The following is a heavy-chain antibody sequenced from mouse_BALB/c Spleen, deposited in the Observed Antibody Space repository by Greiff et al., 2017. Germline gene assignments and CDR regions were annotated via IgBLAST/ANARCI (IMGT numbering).Heavy chain of an antibody. CDR2: IDPANGNT. CDR3: ARGHDYGYGFAY. CDR1: GFNIKDTY. D-gene: IGHD1-2*01. Sequence: VQLQQSGAELVKPGASVKLSCTASGFNIKDTYMHWVKQRPEQGLEWIGRIDPANGNTKYDPKFQGKATITADTSSNTAYLQLSSLTSEDTAVYYCARGHDYGYGFAYWGQGTLVTVSA. V-gene: IGHV14-3*02. J-gene: IGHJ3*01.